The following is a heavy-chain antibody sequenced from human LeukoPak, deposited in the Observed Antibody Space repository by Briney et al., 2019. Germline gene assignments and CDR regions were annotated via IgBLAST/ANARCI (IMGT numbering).Heavy chain of an antibody. CDR2: INPSGGST. D-gene: IGHD3-10*01. V-gene: IGHV1-46*01. CDR1: GYTFTSYY. CDR3: ARDHGYYGSGSYSPFDY. J-gene: IGHJ4*02. Sequence: ASVKVSCKASGYTFTSYYMHWVRQAPGQGLEWMGIINPSGGSTSYAQKFQGRVTMTRDTSTSTVYMELSSLRSDDTAVYYCARDHGYYGSGSYSPFDYWGQGTLVTVSS.